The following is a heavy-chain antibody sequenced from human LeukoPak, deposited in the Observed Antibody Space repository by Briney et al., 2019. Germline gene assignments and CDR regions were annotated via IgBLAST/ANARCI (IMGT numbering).Heavy chain of an antibody. CDR2: IIPILGIA. Sequence: KISCKASGGIFSSYAISWVRQAPGQGLEWMGRIIPILGIANYAQKFQGRVTITADKSTSTAYMELSSLRSEDTAVYYCARVGPSPYYDFWSGILDVWGKGTTVTVSS. CDR3: ARVGPSPYYDFWSGILDV. CDR1: GGIFSSYA. D-gene: IGHD3-3*01. V-gene: IGHV1-69*04. J-gene: IGHJ6*04.